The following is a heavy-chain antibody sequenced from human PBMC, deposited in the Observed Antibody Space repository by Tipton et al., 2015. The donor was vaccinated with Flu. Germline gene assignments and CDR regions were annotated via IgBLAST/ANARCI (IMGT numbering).Heavy chain of an antibody. V-gene: IGHV1-46*01. CDR1: GYTFTSYN. D-gene: IGHD1-1*01. CDR3: ARDKGGGTYTFDV. J-gene: IGHJ3*01. Sequence: VQSGPEVKKPGASVKVSCKASGYTFTSYNMHWVRQAPGQGLEWMGIIYPAGGGISYAQKFQGRVIMTRDRSTGTVHMELSSLRSDDTAMYYCARDKGGGTYTFDVWGQGTMVTVSS. CDR2: IYPAGGGI.